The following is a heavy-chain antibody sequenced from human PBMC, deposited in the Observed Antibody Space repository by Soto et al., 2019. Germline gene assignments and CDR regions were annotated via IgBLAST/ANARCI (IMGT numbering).Heavy chain of an antibody. V-gene: IGHV4-39*01. D-gene: IGHD3-3*02. CDR1: GASISSSSDY. CDR3: ARRLHFARNTYYFDS. Sequence: PSETLSLTCTVSGASISSSSDYWGWIRQPPGKGLEWIGSFYSSGITYYNPSLKSRVTMSLDTSKNQFSLKVTYVTAADTAIYYCARRLHFARNTYYFDSCGPGTLVTVST. J-gene: IGHJ4*02. CDR2: FYSSGIT.